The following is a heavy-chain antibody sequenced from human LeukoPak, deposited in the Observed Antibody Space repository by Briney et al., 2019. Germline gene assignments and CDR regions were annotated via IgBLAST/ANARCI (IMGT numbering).Heavy chain of an antibody. V-gene: IGHV3-23*01. Sequence: GGSLRLSCAASGFTFSSYAMSWVRRAPGKGLEWVSAISGSGVATYYADSVKGRFTISRDNSKNTLYLQMNSLRAGDTAVYYCAKGNYDFWSGYPGLSYFDYWGQGTLVTVSS. CDR1: GFTFSSYA. CDR2: ISGSGVAT. CDR3: AKGNYDFWSGYPGLSYFDY. D-gene: IGHD3-3*01. J-gene: IGHJ4*02.